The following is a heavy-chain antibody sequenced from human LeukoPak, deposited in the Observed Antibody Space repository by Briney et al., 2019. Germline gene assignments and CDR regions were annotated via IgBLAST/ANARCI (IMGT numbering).Heavy chain of an antibody. D-gene: IGHD3-16*01. V-gene: IGHV3-7*01. J-gene: IGHJ4*02. CDR2: IKQDGTDR. CDR1: GFTFSSYW. CDR3: VGGSVLLPEY. Sequence: PGGSLRLSCAASGFTFSSYWMNWVRQAPGKGLEWLAIIKQDGTDRFYVDSVEGRFTISRDNARNSLYLQMNSLRDEDTAVYFCVGGSVLLPEYWGQGALVAVSS.